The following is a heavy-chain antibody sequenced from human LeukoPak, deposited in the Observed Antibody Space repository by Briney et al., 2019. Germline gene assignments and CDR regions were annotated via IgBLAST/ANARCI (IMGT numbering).Heavy chain of an antibody. V-gene: IGHV3-48*01. CDR3: ARFAAGGSYYYMDV. CDR1: GFTVSTNY. Sequence: GGSLRLSCAASGFTVSTNYMNWVRQPPGKGLEWVSNIGTSSTTIYYADSVKGRFTISRDNAKNSLYLQMNSLRADDTAVYYCARFAAGGSYYYMDVWGKGTTVTVSS. CDR2: IGTSSTTI. D-gene: IGHD6-25*01. J-gene: IGHJ6*03.